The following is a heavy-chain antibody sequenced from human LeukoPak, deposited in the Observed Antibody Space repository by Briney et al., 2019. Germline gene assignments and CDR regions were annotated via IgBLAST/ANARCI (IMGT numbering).Heavy chain of an antibody. D-gene: IGHD6-13*01. Sequence: GGSLRLSCAASGFTVRSNYMSWVRQAPGKGLEWVSVIYSGGSTYYADSVKGRFTISRDNAKNSLYLQMNSLRAEDTAVYYCARGDSSSWFYWYFDLWGRGTLVTVSS. J-gene: IGHJ2*01. V-gene: IGHV3-66*01. CDR1: GFTVRSNY. CDR3: ARGDSSSWFYWYFDL. CDR2: IYSGGST.